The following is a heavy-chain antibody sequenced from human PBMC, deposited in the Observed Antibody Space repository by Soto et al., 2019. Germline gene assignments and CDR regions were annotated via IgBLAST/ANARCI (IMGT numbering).Heavy chain of an antibody. D-gene: IGHD6-19*01. CDR1: GGSISSGGYY. V-gene: IGHV4-31*03. J-gene: IGHJ4*01. CDR2: IYYSGST. Sequence: PSETLSLTCTVSGGSISSGGYYWSWIRQHPGKGLEWIGYIYYSGSTYYNPSLKSRVTISVDTSKNQLSLKLRSVTAADTAVYYCARHDGFSSGWIFDYWGHGTLVTVSS. CDR3: ARHDGFSSGWIFDY.